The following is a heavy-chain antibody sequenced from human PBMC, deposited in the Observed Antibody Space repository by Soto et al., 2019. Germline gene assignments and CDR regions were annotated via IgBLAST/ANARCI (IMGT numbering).Heavy chain of an antibody. J-gene: IGHJ6*02. CDR3: AAGDTAIVRGDQYYYGMDV. D-gene: IGHD5-18*01. CDR2: INPNSGDT. Sequence: QVQLVQSGTEVKRPGDSVKVSCKASGYTFTGYYVHWVRQAPGQGLEWMGWINPNSGDTYLAQRFQGRVTMNRDTSIGTAYMELSSLKSEDTAIYYCAAGDTAIVRGDQYYYGMDVWGLGTTVTVSS. CDR1: GYTFTGYY. V-gene: IGHV1-2*02.